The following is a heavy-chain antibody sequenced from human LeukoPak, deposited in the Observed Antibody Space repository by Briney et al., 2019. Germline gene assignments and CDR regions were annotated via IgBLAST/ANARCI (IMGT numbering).Heavy chain of an antibody. CDR3: ARSQVYNWFDP. V-gene: IGHV1-2*02. Sequence: GASVKLSCKASGYTFTGYYMHWVRQAPGQGLEWMGWINPNSGGTNYAQKFQGRVTMTRDTSTSTVYMELSSLRSEDTAVYDCARSQVYNWFDPWGQGTLVTVSS. CDR2: INPNSGGT. CDR1: GYTFTGYY. J-gene: IGHJ5*02.